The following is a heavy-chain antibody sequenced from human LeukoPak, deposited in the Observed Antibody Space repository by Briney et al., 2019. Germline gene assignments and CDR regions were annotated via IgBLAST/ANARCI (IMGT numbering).Heavy chain of an antibody. CDR1: GFTFSSYG. Sequence: GRSLRLSCAASGFTFSSYGMHWVRQAPGKGLEWVAVISYDGSNKYYADSVKGRFTISRDNSKNTLYLQMNSLRAEDTAVYYCATSYCSSTSCFFDPWGQGTLVTVSS. V-gene: IGHV3-30*03. CDR3: ATSYCSSTSCFFDP. CDR2: ISYDGSNK. J-gene: IGHJ5*02. D-gene: IGHD2-2*01.